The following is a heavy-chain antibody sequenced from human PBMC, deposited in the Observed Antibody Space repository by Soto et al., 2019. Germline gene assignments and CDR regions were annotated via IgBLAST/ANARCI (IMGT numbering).Heavy chain of an antibody. J-gene: IGHJ5*02. Sequence: PSETLSLTCTVSGGSISSYYWSWIRQPPGKGLEWIGYIYYSGSTNYNPSLKSRVTISVDTSKNQFSLKLSSVTAADTAVYYCARGGAVAGRYNWFDPWGQGTLVTVSS. CDR1: GGSISSYY. V-gene: IGHV4-59*01. CDR2: IYYSGST. CDR3: ARGGAVAGRYNWFDP. D-gene: IGHD6-19*01.